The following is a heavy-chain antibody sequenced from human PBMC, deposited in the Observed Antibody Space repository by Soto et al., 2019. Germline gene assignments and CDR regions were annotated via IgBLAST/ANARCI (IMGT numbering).Heavy chain of an antibody. CDR1: GFRFSSSW. Sequence: EVQLVESGGGLVQPGGSLRLSCAGSGFRFSSSWMSWIRQAPGKGLEWVAHINQGGSQKYYVDSAKGRFTISRDNAKTSLYLQMNNLRAEDTATYYCASWADAADEDYFHHWGQGTLVTVFS. J-gene: IGHJ1*01. CDR3: ASWADAADEDYFHH. D-gene: IGHD3-16*01. CDR2: INQGGSQK. V-gene: IGHV3-7*03.